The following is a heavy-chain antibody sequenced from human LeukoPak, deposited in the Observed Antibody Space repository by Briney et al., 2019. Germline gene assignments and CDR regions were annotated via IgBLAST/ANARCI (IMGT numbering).Heavy chain of an antibody. V-gene: IGHV3-48*03. CDR2: ISSSSSTI. CDR1: GFTFSSYE. Sequence: GGSLRLSCAASGFTFSSYEMNWVRQAPGKGLEWVSYISSSSSTIYYADSVKGRFTISRDNAKNSLYLQMNSLRGEDTAFYHCARGLADCSSSSCLPYGVDVWGQGITVTVSS. CDR3: ARGLADCSSSSCLPYGVDV. J-gene: IGHJ6*02. D-gene: IGHD2-2*01.